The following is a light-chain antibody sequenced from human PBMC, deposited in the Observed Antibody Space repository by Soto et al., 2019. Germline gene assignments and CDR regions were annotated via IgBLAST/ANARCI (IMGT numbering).Light chain of an antibody. V-gene: IGKV3-15*01. CDR1: QSVSSN. CDR3: QQYNNWLSRT. J-gene: IGKJ4*01. Sequence: EIVMTQSPATLSVSPGERATLSCRASQSVSSNLAWYQQKPGQAPRPLIYGASTRATGIPARFSGSGSGTEFTLTISSLQSEDFAVYYCQQYNNWLSRTFGGGTKVDIK. CDR2: GAS.